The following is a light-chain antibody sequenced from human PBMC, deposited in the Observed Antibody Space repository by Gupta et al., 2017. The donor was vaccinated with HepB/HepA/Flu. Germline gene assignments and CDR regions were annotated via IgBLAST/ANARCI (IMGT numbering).Light chain of an antibody. CDR1: SSDVGNDNL. CDR3: SSYAGSSTVM. J-gene: IGLJ3*02. V-gene: IGLV2-23*02. CDR2: EVT. Sequence: QSVLTQPASVSGSPGHSITISCTGTSSDVGNDNLVSWYQQHPGKAPKLIIYEVTERSSGVSNRFSGSKSGDTASLTISWLQTEDEADYYCSSYAGSSTVMFGGGTKVTVL.